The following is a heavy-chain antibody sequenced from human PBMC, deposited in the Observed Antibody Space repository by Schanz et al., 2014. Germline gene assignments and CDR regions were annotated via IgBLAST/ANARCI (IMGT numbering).Heavy chain of an antibody. Sequence: VQLLESGGGVVQPERSLRLSCAASGFNFANHAIHWVRQGQGNGLQWVAVISSDGSKKLYADSVKARFTISRDNSQKTLYLQMNTLRTEDTAVYYCAKELNRRGGQTNFYYYYGMDVWGQGTTVTVSS. D-gene: IGHD5-12*01. J-gene: IGHJ6*02. CDR3: AKELNRRGGQTNFYYYYGMDV. CDR2: ISSDGSKK. CDR1: GFNFANHA. V-gene: IGHV3-30*18.